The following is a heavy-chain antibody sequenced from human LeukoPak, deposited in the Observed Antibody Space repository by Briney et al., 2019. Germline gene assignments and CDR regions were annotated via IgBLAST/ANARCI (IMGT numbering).Heavy chain of an antibody. CDR1: GYTFTMYY. CDR3: SREQRGGLSGNLGGLFASYYTYYYMDV. CDR2: INPSDGAT. V-gene: IGHV1-46*01. Sequence: EASVKVSCRASGYTFTMYYIHWVRQAPGQGLEWMGMINPSDGATTYAQRFQGRVTMTRDMSTTTVYMDLRSLRFEDTAWYFRSREQRGGLSGNLGGLFASYYTYYYMDVWGRGTTVTVSS. J-gene: IGHJ6*03. D-gene: IGHD1-26*01.